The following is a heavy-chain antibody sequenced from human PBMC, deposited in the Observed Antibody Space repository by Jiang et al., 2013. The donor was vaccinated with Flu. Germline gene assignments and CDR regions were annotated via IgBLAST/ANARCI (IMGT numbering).Heavy chain of an antibody. CDR2: IYYSGST. CDR1: VAPSVVTT. CDR3: ARDHIAAAGTDPRYYYYYYGMDV. J-gene: IGHJ6*02. Sequence: TLSPTLALSLVAPSVVTTGAGSGSPHGKGLEWIGYIYYSGSTNYNPSLKSRVTISVDTSKNQFSLKLSSVTAADTAVYYCARDHIAAAGTDPRYYYYYYGMDVWGQGTTVTVSS. V-gene: IGHV4-59*01. D-gene: IGHD6-13*01.